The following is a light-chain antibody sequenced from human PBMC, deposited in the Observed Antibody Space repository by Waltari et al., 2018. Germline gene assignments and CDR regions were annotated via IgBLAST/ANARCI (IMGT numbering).Light chain of an antibody. CDR3: QSYDSSLSGAV. Sequence: QSVLTQPPSVSGAPGQRVTISCTGSSSNIGAGYDVHWYQHLPGTVPKLLIYGNSNRPSGVPDRFSGSKSGTSASLAITGLQAEDEADYYCQSYDSSLSGAVFGGGTQLTVL. J-gene: IGLJ7*01. CDR2: GNS. CDR1: SSNIGAGYD. V-gene: IGLV1-40*01.